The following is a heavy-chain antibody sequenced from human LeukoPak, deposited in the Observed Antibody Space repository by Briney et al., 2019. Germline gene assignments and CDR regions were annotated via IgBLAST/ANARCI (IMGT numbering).Heavy chain of an antibody. CDR3: TTDYGSGSYHYFNY. V-gene: IGHV3-15*01. Sequence: GGSLRLSCAASGFTFSNAWMSWVRQAPGKGLEWVGRIKSKTDGGTTDYAAPVKGRFTISRDDSKDTLYLQMNSLKTEDTAVYYYTTDYGSGSYHYFNYWGQGTLVTVSS. CDR2: IKSKTDGGTT. CDR1: GFTFSNAW. J-gene: IGHJ4*02. D-gene: IGHD3-10*01.